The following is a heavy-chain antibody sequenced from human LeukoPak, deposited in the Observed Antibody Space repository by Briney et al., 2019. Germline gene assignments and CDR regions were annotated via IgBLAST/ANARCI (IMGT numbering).Heavy chain of an antibody. Sequence: AVTLSLTCAASGFTFSNYWMSRHPQAPGKGLEWVANTKQDGSEKYYVDSVRGRFTISRDNAKNSLDLQMNSLRAEDTAVYYGVRGGDSYVYWGQGTVVTVSS. CDR3: VRGGDSYVY. D-gene: IGHD5-18*01. CDR1: GFTFSNYW. CDR2: TKQDGSEK. J-gene: IGHJ4*02. V-gene: IGHV3-7*01.